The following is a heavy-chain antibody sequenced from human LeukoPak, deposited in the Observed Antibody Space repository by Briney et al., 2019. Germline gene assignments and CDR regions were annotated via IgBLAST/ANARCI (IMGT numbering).Heavy chain of an antibody. CDR1: GGSISSGGYY. CDR3: AREEVPHGFDI. Sequence: SQTLSLTCTVSGGSISSGGYYWSWIRQHPGKGLEWIGYIYYSGSTYYNPSLKSRVTMSLDTSKNQFSLKLSSVTAADTAVYYCAREEVPHGFDIWGQGTMVTVSS. CDR2: IYYSGST. V-gene: IGHV4-31*03. J-gene: IGHJ3*02.